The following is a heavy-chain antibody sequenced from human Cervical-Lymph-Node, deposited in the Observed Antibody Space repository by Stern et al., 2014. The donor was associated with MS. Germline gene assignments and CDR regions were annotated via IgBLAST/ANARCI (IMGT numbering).Heavy chain of an antibody. D-gene: IGHD6-19*01. Sequence: EVQLVESGAEVKKPGESLKISCEGSGYNFIAHWIAWVRQMPGKGLEWMGIIYPGDSDIRYSPSFKGQVTISADKSISTAYLQWSSLKASDTAVYYCVRWSVAGDYWGQGTLVTVSS. CDR2: IYPGDSDI. CDR3: VRWSVAGDY. J-gene: IGHJ4*02. V-gene: IGHV5-51*03. CDR1: GYNFIAHW.